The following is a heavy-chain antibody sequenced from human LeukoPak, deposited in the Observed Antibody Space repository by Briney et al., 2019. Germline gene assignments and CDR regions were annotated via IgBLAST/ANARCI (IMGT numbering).Heavy chain of an antibody. D-gene: IGHD4-17*01. J-gene: IGHJ6*03. CDR3: ARDKVTPSDGDYVNYYYYMDV. CDR1: GGSISSYY. Sequence: SETLSITCTVSGGSISSYYWSWIRQPPGKRLEWIGYIYYSGSTNYNPSLKSRVTISVDTSKNQFSLKLSSVTAADTAVYYCARDKVTPSDGDYVNYYYYMDVWGKGTTVTVSS. CDR2: IYYSGST. V-gene: IGHV4-59*01.